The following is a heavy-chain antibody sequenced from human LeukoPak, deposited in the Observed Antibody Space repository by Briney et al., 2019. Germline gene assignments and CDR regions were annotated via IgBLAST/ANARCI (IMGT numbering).Heavy chain of an antibody. CDR2: ISAYNGNT. J-gene: IGHJ4*02. Sequence: ASVKVSCKASGYTFTSYGISWVRQAPGQGLEWMGWISAYNGNTNYAQKFQGRVTITADESTSTAYMELSSLRSEDTAVYYCARGSPDILTGYYRNFDYWGQGTLVTVSS. D-gene: IGHD3-9*01. CDR1: GYTFTSYG. CDR3: ARGSPDILTGYYRNFDY. V-gene: IGHV1-18*01.